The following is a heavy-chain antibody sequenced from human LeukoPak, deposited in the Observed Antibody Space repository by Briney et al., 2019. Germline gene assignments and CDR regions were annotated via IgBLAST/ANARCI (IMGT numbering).Heavy chain of an antibody. Sequence: ASVKVSCKASGYTIITYGISWVRQAPGQGLEWMGWISAYNGDTKYEQKLQGRVTMTTDTSTSTAYMELRSLRSDDTAVYYCGRGPFCSGATCYSQYFDYWGQGTLVTVSS. CDR2: ISAYNGDT. CDR3: GRGPFCSGATCYSQYFDY. J-gene: IGHJ4*02. CDR1: GYTIITYG. V-gene: IGHV1-18*01. D-gene: IGHD2-15*01.